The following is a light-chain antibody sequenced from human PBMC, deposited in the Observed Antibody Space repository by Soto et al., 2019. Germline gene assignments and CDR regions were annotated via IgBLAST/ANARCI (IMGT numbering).Light chain of an antibody. CDR1: QSVVYSTNNKNY. J-gene: IGKJ1*01. CDR2: WAS. V-gene: IGKV4-1*01. Sequence: DIVMTQSPDSLSVSLGERATINCKSSQSVVYSTNNKNYLVWYQQKPGQPPTLLSYWASTRESGVPDRFSGSGSGTDFTLTISSRQAEDGAVYYCQQYYRTPQTFGQGTKVEIK. CDR3: QQYYRTPQT.